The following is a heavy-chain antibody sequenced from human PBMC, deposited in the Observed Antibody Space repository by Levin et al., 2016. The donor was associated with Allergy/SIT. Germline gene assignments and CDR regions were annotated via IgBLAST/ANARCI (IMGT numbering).Heavy chain of an antibody. J-gene: IGHJ4*02. D-gene: IGHD3-22*01. Sequence: WVRQAPGQGLEWMGWINPNSGGTNYAQKFQGRVTMTRDTSISTAYMELSRLRSDDTAVYYCARPYDSSGYYVLWGQGTLVTVSS. V-gene: IGHV1-2*02. CDR3: ARPYDSSGYYVL. CDR2: INPNSGGT.